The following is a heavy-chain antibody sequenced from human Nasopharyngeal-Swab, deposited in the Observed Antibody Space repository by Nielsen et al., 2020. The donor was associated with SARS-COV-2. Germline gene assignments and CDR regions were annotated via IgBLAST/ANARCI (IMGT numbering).Heavy chain of an antibody. Sequence: GESLKISCAASGFTFSSYGMHWVRQAPGKGLEWVAFIRYDGSNKYYADSVKGRFTISRDNSKNTLYLQMNSLRAEDTAVYYCAQDSGLLWFGISDYWGQGTLVTVSS. D-gene: IGHD3-10*01. V-gene: IGHV3-30*02. CDR3: AQDSGLLWFGISDY. CDR1: GFTFSSYG. CDR2: IRYDGSNK. J-gene: IGHJ4*02.